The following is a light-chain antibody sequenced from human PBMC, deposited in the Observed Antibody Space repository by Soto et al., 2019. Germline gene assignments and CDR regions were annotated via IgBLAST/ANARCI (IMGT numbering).Light chain of an antibody. J-gene: IGKJ2*01. CDR3: QQYGSSPMYP. Sequence: EIVLTQSPGTLSLSPGERATLSCRASQSVSSSYLAWYQQKPGQAPRLLIYGASSRATGIPDRFSGSGSGTDFTLTISRLEPEDFAVYYCQQYGSSPMYPFGQETKLEIK. V-gene: IGKV3-20*01. CDR2: GAS. CDR1: QSVSSSY.